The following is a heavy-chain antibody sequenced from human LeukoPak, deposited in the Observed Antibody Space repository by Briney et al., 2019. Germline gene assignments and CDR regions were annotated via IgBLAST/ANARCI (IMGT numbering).Heavy chain of an antibody. V-gene: IGHV3-43D*03. CDR2: ITWDGGST. Sequence: GGSLRLSCVGSGFTFGEYGMHWVRQVPGKGLEWASHITWDGGSTYYAGSVKGRFTISRDNAKNSLYLQMNSLRVEDTAVYYCARRFDLWGQGTLVTVSS. J-gene: IGHJ5*02. CDR3: ARRFDL. CDR1: GFTFGEYG.